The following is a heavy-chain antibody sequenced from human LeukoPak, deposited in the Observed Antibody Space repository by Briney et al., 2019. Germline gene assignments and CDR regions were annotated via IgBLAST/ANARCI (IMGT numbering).Heavy chain of an antibody. D-gene: IGHD5-18*01. CDR3: ARDPGEGRSYGYDDYYGMDV. V-gene: IGHV1-18*01. CDR2: ISAYNGNT. CDR1: GYTFTSYG. J-gene: IGHJ6*02. Sequence: PAASVKVSCKASGYTFTSYGISWVRQAPGQGLEWMGWISAYNGNTNYAQKLQGRVTMTTDTSTSTAYMELRSLRSEDTAVYYCARDPGEGRSYGYDDYYGMDVWGQGTTVTVSS.